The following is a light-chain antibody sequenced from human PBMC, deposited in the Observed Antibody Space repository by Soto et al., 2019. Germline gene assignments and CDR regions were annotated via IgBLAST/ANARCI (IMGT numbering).Light chain of an antibody. V-gene: IGKV3-20*01. CDR1: KSASRSY. CDR2: GAS. Sequence: DIVLTQSPGTLSLSPGERATLSCRASKSASRSYLAWYQQTPGQAPRLLIDGASSRATGIPNRFRGSGSGTDFTRTSSRLEHEDFAVYYCRHYRCSPPAGTCGQGTKVEVK. J-gene: IGKJ1*01. CDR3: RHYRCSPPAGT.